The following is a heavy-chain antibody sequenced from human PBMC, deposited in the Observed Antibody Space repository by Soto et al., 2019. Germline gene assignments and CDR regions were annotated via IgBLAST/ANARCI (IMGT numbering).Heavy chain of an antibody. CDR1: GTSVSGANW. J-gene: IGHJ4*02. CDR2: IHSSGNT. Sequence: QVQLQESGPGLVDPLGTLSLTCAVSGTSVSGANWWGWVRQPPGKGLEWIGEIHSSGNTDYNPSLTSRVTISRDMSKNEFPLKLTSVTAADTAVYYCARTGPYSSGNNWGQGTLVTVSS. D-gene: IGHD3-22*01. CDR3: ARTGPYSSGNN. V-gene: IGHV4-4*02.